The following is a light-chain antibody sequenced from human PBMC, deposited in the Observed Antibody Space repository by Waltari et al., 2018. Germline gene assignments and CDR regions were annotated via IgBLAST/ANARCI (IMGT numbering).Light chain of an antibody. V-gene: IGLV2-8*01. J-gene: IGLJ1*01. Sequence: QSALTPPPSASGSPGQSVTFSCPGTSRDVGDYKFFSWSQQHPGKAPKLMIYEVNKRPSGVPDRFSGSKSGNTASLTVSGLQAEDEADYYCSSYSDSNRIYVFGTGTKVTVL. CDR2: EVN. CDR1: SRDVGDYKF. CDR3: SSYSDSNRIYV.